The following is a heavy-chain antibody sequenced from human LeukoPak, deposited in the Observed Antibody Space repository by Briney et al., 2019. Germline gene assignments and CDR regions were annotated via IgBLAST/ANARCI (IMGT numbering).Heavy chain of an antibody. CDR2: IYASGST. CDR1: GGSISTAY. CDR3: ARHRQYSSSSLYY. V-gene: IGHV4-4*09. Sequence: SETLSLTCTVSGGSISTAYWSWIRQPPGKGLEWIAYIYASGSTNYNPSLKSRVTISVDTSKNHFSLELTSVTAADTAVYYCARHRQYSSSSLYYWGQGTLVTVSS. J-gene: IGHJ4*02. D-gene: IGHD6-6*01.